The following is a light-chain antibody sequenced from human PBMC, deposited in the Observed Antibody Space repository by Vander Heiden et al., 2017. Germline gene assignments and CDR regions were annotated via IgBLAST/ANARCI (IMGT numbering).Light chain of an antibody. CDR1: SSDVGSYNL. Sequence: SALTQPASVSGSPGPSIRIPCPGTSSDVGSYNLVSWYQHHPGKVPNLMFYEVTKRPSGVANRFSCSKSGNTASLTITVLQAEDEADYYCCSYAGSGTFALRFGTGTKVTVL. CDR3: CSYAGSGTFALR. CDR2: EVT. V-gene: IGLV2-23*02. J-gene: IGLJ1*01.